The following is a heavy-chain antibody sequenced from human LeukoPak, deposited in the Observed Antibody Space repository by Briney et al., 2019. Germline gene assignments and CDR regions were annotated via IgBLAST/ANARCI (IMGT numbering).Heavy chain of an antibody. D-gene: IGHD3-22*01. J-gene: IGHJ5*02. CDR1: GFTFSSYA. V-gene: IGHV3-23*01. Sequence: SGGSLRLSCAASGFTFSSYAMSWVRQAPGKGLEWVSAVSGSGGSTYYADSLRGRFTISRDNPKNTVYLQMNSLTVDDTAVYFCVRIAFSGFFAWGQGTLVTVSS. CDR3: VRIAFSGFFA. CDR2: VSGSGGST.